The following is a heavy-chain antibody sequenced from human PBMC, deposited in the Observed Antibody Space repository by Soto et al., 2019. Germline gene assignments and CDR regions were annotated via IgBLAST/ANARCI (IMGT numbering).Heavy chain of an antibody. CDR3: ARDSLTDQYYYYMDV. D-gene: IGHD7-27*01. CDR2: ISSSSSTI. J-gene: IGHJ6*03. CDR1: GFTFSSYS. V-gene: IGHV3-48*01. Sequence: PGGSLRLSCAASGFTFSSYSMNWVRQAPGKGLEWVSYISSSSSTIYYADSVKGRFTISRDNAKNSLYLQMNSLRAEDTAVYCCARDSLTDQYYYYMDVWGKGTTVTVSS.